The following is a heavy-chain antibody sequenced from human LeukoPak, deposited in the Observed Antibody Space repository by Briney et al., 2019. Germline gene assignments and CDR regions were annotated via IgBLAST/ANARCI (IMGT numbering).Heavy chain of an antibody. D-gene: IGHD1-26*01. CDR2: IIPIFGTA. Sequence: SAKVSCKASGGTFSSYAISWVRQAPGQGLEWMGRIIPIFGTANYAQKFQGRVTITTDESTSTAYMELSSLRSEDTAVYYCARAGGSSYYYYYYMDVWGKGTTVTVSS. V-gene: IGHV1-69*05. CDR3: ARAGGSSYYYYYYMDV. J-gene: IGHJ6*03. CDR1: GGTFSSYA.